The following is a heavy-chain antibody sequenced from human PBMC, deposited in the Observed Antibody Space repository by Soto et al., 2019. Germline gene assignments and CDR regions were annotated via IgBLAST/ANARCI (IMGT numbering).Heavy chain of an antibody. Sequence: KGLEWIGYIYNSGNTNYTPPLKSRLTLSVATPKNQLSLKLSSVTAADTAVYYCARQQFGSGNGFGPWGQRTLV. J-gene: IGHJ5*02. D-gene: IGHD3-10*01. V-gene: IGHV4-59*08. CDR2: IYNSGNT. CDR3: ARQQFGSGNGFGP.